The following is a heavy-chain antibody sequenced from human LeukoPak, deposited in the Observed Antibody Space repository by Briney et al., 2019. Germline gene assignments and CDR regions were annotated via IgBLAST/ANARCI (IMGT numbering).Heavy chain of an antibody. CDR2: IYPGDSDT. Sequence: GESLKISCKGSGYNFATYWIGWVRQMPGKGLEWMGVIYPGDSDTRYSPPFQGQVTISADKSISTAYLQWSSLKASDTAMYYCARTRRDCSSTSCYGGWYFDLWGRGTLASVSS. V-gene: IGHV5-51*01. D-gene: IGHD2-2*01. CDR1: GYNFATYW. J-gene: IGHJ2*01. CDR3: ARTRRDCSSTSCYGGWYFDL.